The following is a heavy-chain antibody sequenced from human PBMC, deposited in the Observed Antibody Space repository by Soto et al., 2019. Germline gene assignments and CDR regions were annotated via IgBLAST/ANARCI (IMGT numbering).Heavy chain of an antibody. CDR3: VIDSCSSTSCYEYYYYMDV. Sequence: GGSLRLSCAASGFTFSSYSMNWVRQAPGKGLDWVSSISSSSSYIYYADSVKGRFTISRDNAKNSLYLQMNSLRDEDTAVYYCVIDSCSSTSCYEYYYYMDVWGKGTTVTVSS. V-gene: IGHV3-21*01. D-gene: IGHD2-2*01. J-gene: IGHJ6*03. CDR2: ISSSSSYI. CDR1: GFTFSSYS.